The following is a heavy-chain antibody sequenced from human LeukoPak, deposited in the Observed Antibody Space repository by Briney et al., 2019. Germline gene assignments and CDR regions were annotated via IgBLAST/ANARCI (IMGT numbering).Heavy chain of an antibody. J-gene: IGHJ4*02. CDR1: GFTFSNYV. CDR2: IWYDGSNK. Sequence: RGSLRLSCAASGFTFSNYVMHWVRQAPGKGLEWVAVIWYDGSNKYYADSVKDRFTISRDNSKNTLYLQMNSLRAEDTAVYYCAKDNAYYFEYWGQGTLLTVSS. CDR3: AKDNAYYFEY. V-gene: IGHV3-33*06.